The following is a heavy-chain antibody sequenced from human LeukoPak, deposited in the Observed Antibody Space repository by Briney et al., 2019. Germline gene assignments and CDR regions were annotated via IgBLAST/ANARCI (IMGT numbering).Heavy chain of an antibody. J-gene: IGHJ3*02. CDR1: GFTFSSYS. Sequence: GGSLRLSCAASGFTFSSYSMNWVRQAPGKGLEWISYISPSSGTVLYSDSVKGRFTISRDNARNSLFLPMSSLRAEDTAVYFCVRGGNYYNEVFDMWGRGTMVSVFS. D-gene: IGHD1-26*01. CDR3: VRGGNYYNEVFDM. CDR2: ISPSSGTV. V-gene: IGHV3-48*01.